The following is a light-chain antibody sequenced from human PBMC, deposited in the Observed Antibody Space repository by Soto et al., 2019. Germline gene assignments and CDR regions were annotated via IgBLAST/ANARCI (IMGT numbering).Light chain of an antibody. CDR3: QELNSDWYT. CDR2: GAS. V-gene: IGKV1-9*01. Sequence: DIQLTQSPSFLSASVGDTVTITCRASQGISTFLAWYQQKPGRAPRLLIYGASTLQSGVPSRFSGSGSGTDFTLTISSLQPEDFGTYFCQELNSDWYTFGQGTKLEIK. CDR1: QGISTF. J-gene: IGKJ2*01.